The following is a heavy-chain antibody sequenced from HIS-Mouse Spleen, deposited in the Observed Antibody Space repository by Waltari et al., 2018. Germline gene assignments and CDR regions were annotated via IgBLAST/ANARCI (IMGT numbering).Heavy chain of an antibody. V-gene: IGHV4-39*07. Sequence: QLQLQESGPGLVKPSETLSLTCTVSGGSISSSSYYWGWIRQPPGKGLEWIGSIYYSGSTDDNPALKGRVTISVDTSNNQFSLKLSSVTAADTAVYYCAREIPYSSSWYDWYFDLWGRGTLVTVSS. D-gene: IGHD6-13*01. J-gene: IGHJ2*01. CDR3: AREIPYSSSWYDWYFDL. CDR1: GGSISSSSYY. CDR2: IYYSGST.